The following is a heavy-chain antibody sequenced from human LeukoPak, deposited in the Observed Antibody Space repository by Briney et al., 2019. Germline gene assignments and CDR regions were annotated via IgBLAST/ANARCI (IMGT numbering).Heavy chain of an antibody. D-gene: IGHD3-22*01. V-gene: IGHV3-23*01. CDR2: ISGSGGST. J-gene: IGHJ3*02. Sequence: GGSLRLSCAASGFTFSSYAMSCVRQAPGKGLEWVSAISGSGGSTYYADSVKGRFTISRDNSKNTLYLQMNSLRAEDTAVYYCASSLRRITMIVVVITRLPAAFDIWGQGTMVTVSS. CDR3: ASSLRRITMIVVVITRLPAAFDI. CDR1: GFTFSSYA.